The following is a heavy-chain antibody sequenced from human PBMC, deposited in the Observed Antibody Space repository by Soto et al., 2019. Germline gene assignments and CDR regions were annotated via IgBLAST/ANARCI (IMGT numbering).Heavy chain of an antibody. Sequence: VESLKISCNGSGYSFTSYWIGWVRQMPWKGLEWMGIIYPGDSDTRYSPSFQGQVTISADKSISTAYLQWSSLKASDTAMYYCARQKGIAAAAGSLYYYYYGMDVWGQGTTVTVSS. V-gene: IGHV5-51*01. D-gene: IGHD6-13*01. CDR1: GYSFTSYW. J-gene: IGHJ6*02. CDR2: IYPGDSDT. CDR3: ARQKGIAAAAGSLYYYYYGMDV.